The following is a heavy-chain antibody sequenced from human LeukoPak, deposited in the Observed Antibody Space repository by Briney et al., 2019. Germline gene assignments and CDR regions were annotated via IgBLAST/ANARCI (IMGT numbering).Heavy chain of an antibody. Sequence: PGGSLRLSCAASGFTFSNYWMYSVRQAPGEGLGWVSRINSDGGTTTYPDSVKGQFTISRDNAKNTRYLQMNSLRSEDTAVYYCARAFYYDSSGYSYYFAYWGQGALVTVSS. CDR2: INSDGGTT. D-gene: IGHD3-22*01. J-gene: IGHJ4*02. V-gene: IGHV3-74*01. CDR3: ARAFYYDSSGYSYYFAY. CDR1: GFTFSNYW.